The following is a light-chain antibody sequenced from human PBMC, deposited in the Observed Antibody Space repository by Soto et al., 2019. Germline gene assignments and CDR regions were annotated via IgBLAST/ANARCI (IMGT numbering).Light chain of an antibody. CDR1: SSNIGSSP. Sequence: QSVLTQPPSASGTPGQRVTISCSGSSSNIGSSPVNWYQQLPGTAPKLLIYGNNQRPSGVPDRFSGSKSGTSASLAIGGLQSEDEAHYYCATWDDNLNGPVFGGGTKLTVL. CDR2: GNN. CDR3: ATWDDNLNGPV. V-gene: IGLV1-44*01. J-gene: IGLJ3*02.